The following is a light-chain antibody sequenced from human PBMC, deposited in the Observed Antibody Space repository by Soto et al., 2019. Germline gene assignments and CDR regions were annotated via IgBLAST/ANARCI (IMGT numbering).Light chain of an antibody. CDR1: ERVSSW. V-gene: IGKV1-5*01. J-gene: IGKJ1*01. CDR2: DAS. Sequence: DIEMTQSPSTLSASVGDRVTITCRASERVSSWLAWYQQKPGTAPKLLIYDASSLESGVPSRFSGSGSGTEFTLTISSLQPDDFATYYCQQYNSYWTFGQGTKVDIK. CDR3: QQYNSYWT.